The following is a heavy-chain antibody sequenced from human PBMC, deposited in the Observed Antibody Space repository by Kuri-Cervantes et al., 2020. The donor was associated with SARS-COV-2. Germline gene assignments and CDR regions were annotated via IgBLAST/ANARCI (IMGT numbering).Heavy chain of an antibody. V-gene: IGHV3-23*01. J-gene: IGHJ4*02. CDR3: ARDSNYYGSGSYPSFDY. CDR1: GFTFSSYA. Sequence: LSLTRATSGFTFSSYAMSWGRQAPGKGLEWVSAISGSGGSTYYADSVKGRFTISRDNSKNTLYLQMNSLSAEDTAVYYCARDSNYYGSGSYPSFDYWGQGTLVTVSS. D-gene: IGHD3-10*01. CDR2: ISGSGGST.